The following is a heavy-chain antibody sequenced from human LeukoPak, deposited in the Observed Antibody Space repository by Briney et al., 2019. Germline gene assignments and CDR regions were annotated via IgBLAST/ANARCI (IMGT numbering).Heavy chain of an antibody. CDR2: ISGSGDTT. J-gene: IGHJ4*02. Sequence: GGSLRLSCAASGFSFSSHAMNWVRQAPGKGLEWASVISGSGDTTYYADSVKGRFTISRENSKNTLYLQMNSLRADDTAVYFCANGLRRDGHKDKGSLDYWGRGTLVTVSS. V-gene: IGHV3-23*01. CDR3: ANGLRRDGHKDKGSLDY. CDR1: GFSFSSHA. D-gene: IGHD5-24*01.